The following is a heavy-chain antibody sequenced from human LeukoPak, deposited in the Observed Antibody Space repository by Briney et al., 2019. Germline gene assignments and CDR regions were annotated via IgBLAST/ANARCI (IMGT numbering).Heavy chain of an antibody. CDR2: INPNSGGT. D-gene: IGHD3-10*01. J-gene: IGHJ4*02. V-gene: IGHV1-2*02. CDR1: GYTFTGYY. CDR3: ARVSLVISLFDY. Sequence: GASVKVSCKASGYTFTGYYMHWVRQAPGQGPEWMGWINPNSGGTNYAQKFQGRVTMTRDTSISTAYMELSRLRSDDTAVYYCARVSLVISLFDYWGQGTLVTASS.